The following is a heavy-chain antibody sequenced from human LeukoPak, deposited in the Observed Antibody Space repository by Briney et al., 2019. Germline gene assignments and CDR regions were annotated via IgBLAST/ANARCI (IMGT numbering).Heavy chain of an antibody. CDR2: IYYSGNT. D-gene: IGHD5-18*01. Sequence: SETLSLTCTLSGGSISSYYWSWSRQPPGKGPEWIGYIYYSGNTNYNPSLKSRVTISIDTSKNQFSLKLRSVTAADAAVYYCARVGYSYGLDYWGQGTLVTVSS. V-gene: IGHV4-59*01. CDR1: GGSISSYY. CDR3: ARVGYSYGLDY. J-gene: IGHJ4*02.